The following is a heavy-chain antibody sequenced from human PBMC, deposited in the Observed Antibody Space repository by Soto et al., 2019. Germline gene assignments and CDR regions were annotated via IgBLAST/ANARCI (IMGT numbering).Heavy chain of an antibody. CDR1: GGTFSSYA. CDR2: IIPIFGTA. D-gene: IGHD3-9*01. J-gene: IGHJ4*02. CDR3: ARGDLTGSITSFDY. V-gene: IGHV1-69*01. Sequence: QVQLVQSGAEVKKPGSSVKVSCTASGGTFSSYAISWVRQAPGQGLEWMGGIIPIFGTANYAQKFQGRVTITADESTSTAYMELSSLRSEDTAVYYCARGDLTGSITSFDYWGQGTLVTVSS.